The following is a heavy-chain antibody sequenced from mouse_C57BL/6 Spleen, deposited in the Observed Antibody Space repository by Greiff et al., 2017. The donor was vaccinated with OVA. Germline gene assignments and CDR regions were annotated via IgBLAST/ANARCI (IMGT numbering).Heavy chain of an antibody. CDR1: GYTFTSYW. J-gene: IGHJ2*01. CDR3: ARSGYDGYYGY. Sequence: QVQLQQSGAELAKPGASVKLSCKASGYTFTSYWMHWVKQRPGQGLEWIGYINPSSGYTKYNQKFKDKATLTAEKSSSTAYMQLSSLTYEDSAVYYCARSGYDGYYGYWGQGTTLTVSS. D-gene: IGHD2-3*01. V-gene: IGHV1-7*01. CDR2: INPSSGYT.